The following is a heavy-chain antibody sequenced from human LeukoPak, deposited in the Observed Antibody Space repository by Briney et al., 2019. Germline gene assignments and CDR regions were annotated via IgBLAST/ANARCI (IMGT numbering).Heavy chain of an antibody. V-gene: IGHV4-34*01. J-gene: IGHJ5*02. CDR3: ARNITIFGVIPRGAGWFDP. CDR1: GGSFSGYY. D-gene: IGHD3-3*01. CDR2: IYYSGST. Sequence: SETLSLTCAVYGGSFSGYYWSWIRQPPGKGLEWIGSIYYSGSTHYNPSLKSRLTISVDTSRNQFSLKLRTVTAADTAVYYCARNITIFGVIPRGAGWFDPWGQGTLVTVSS.